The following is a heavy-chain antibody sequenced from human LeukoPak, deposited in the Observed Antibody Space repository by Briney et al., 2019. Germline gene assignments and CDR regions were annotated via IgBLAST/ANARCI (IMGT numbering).Heavy chain of an antibody. CDR1: GGSFSGYY. D-gene: IGHD4-23*01. J-gene: IGHJ4*02. V-gene: IGHV4-34*12. Sequence: KPSETLSLTCAVYGGSFSGYYWGWIRQPPGKGLEWIGSIFYSGTTYFNPSLKSRVTISVDTSKSQFPLRLSSVTAADTAVYYCARSTTVVTPVHWGQGTLVTVSS. CDR3: ARSTTVVTPVH. CDR2: IFYSGTT.